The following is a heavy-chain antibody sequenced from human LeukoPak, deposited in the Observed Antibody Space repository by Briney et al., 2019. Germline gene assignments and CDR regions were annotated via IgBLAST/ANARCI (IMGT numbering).Heavy chain of an antibody. J-gene: IGHJ4*02. V-gene: IGHV3-30*03. CDR3: YWAVEDY. CDR1: GFTFSSYG. CDR2: RSYDGSNK. D-gene: IGHD2-15*01. Sequence: GGSLRLSCAASGFTFSSYGMHWVRQAPGTGLERVAVRSYDGSNKYYADSVKGRFTISRDNSKNTLYLQMNSLRAEDTAVYYCYWAVEDYWGQGTLVTVSS.